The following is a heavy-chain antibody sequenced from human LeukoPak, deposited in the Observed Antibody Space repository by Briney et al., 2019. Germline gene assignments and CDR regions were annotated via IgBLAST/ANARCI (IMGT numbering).Heavy chain of an antibody. CDR2: INYSGST. CDR3: ARISTVTHQFDY. V-gene: IGHV4-34*01. Sequence: PSETMSLTCAVYGETFSGFYWSWIRQPPGKGLEWIGEINYSGSTNYNPSLKSRVTISVDTSKNQFSLNLNSVTAADTAVYYCARISTVTHQFDYWGQGMLVTVSS. D-gene: IGHD4-17*01. J-gene: IGHJ4*02. CDR1: GETFSGFY.